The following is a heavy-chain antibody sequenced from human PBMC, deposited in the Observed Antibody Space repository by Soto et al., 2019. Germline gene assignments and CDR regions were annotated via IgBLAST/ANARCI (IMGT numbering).Heavy chain of an antibody. CDR3: ARGNNYGSGNYYNVDY. CDR1: GFIFSSYA. Sequence: QVQLVESGGGVVQPGRSLRLSCGASGFIFSSYAMHWVRQAPGKGLEWVAVISYDGGNEYNADSVKGRFTISRDNSKNTLYLQMNILRAEDTAVYYCARGNNYGSGNYYNVDYWVQGTLVTVSS. CDR2: ISYDGGNE. J-gene: IGHJ4*02. V-gene: IGHV3-30-3*01. D-gene: IGHD3-10*01.